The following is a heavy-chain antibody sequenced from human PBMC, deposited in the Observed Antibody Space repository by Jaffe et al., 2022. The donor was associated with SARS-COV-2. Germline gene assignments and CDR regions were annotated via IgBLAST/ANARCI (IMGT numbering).Heavy chain of an antibody. V-gene: IGHV1-46*01. CDR3: ARALPSTGVTVLRSSSSWYDGYWFDP. CDR2: INPSGGST. J-gene: IGHJ5*02. CDR1: GYTFTSYY. Sequence: QVQLVQSGAEVKKPGASVKVSCKASGYTFTSYYMHWVRQAPGQGLEWMGIINPSGGSTSYAQKFQGRVTMTRDTSTSTVYMELSSLRSEDTAVYYCARALPSTGVTVLRSSSSWYDGYWFDPWGQGTLVTVSS. D-gene: IGHD6-13*01.